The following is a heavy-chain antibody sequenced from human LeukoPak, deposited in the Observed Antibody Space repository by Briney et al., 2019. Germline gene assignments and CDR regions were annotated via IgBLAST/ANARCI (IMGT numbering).Heavy chain of an antibody. V-gene: IGHV3-30*18. J-gene: IGHJ6*02. Sequence: GRSLRLSCAASGFTFSSYGMHWVCQAPGKGLEWVAVISYDGSNKYYADSVKGRFTISRDNSKNTLYLQMNSLRAEDTAVYYCAKDEQGLSYDILTVGGMDVWGQGTTVTVSS. CDR2: ISYDGSNK. CDR3: AKDEQGLSYDILTVGGMDV. CDR1: GFTFSSYG. D-gene: IGHD3-9*01.